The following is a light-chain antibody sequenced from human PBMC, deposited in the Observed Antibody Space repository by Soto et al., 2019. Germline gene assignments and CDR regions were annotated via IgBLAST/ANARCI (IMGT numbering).Light chain of an antibody. CDR2: GAS. CDR1: ENVRTF. J-gene: IGKJ1*01. CDR3: QPHSHWPPWT. V-gene: IGKV3-11*01. Sequence: VLTQSPATLSLSPGERATLSCRASENVRTFVDWYQQKPGQAPRLLIYGASNRATDIPARYSGSGSGTDFTLTISNLEPDEFAVSYCQPHSHWPPWTFGQGTRVDI.